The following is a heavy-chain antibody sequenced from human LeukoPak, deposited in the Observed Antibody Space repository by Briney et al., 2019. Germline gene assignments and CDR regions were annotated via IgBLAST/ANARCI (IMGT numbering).Heavy chain of an antibody. Sequence: ASVKVSCKTSGYTFTSYGVTWVRQAPGQGLAWMGWISAYNGNTHFAQKFQDRVTMTTDTSTSTAYMQLRRLRSDDTAVYYCARDEAAAYYGSGSYSWFDPWGQGTQVTVAS. J-gene: IGHJ5*02. D-gene: IGHD3-10*01. V-gene: IGHV1-18*01. CDR2: ISAYNGNT. CDR3: ARDEAAAYYGSGSYSWFDP. CDR1: GYTFTSYG.